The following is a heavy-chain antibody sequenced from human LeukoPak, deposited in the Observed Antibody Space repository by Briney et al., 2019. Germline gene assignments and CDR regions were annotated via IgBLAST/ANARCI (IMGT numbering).Heavy chain of an antibody. V-gene: IGHV3-23*01. Sequence: GGSLRLSCATSGLTASHNVNNAMSWVRHAPGKGLEWVSGITTSGSTYYADSVKGRFTISRENSNNTLYLHMDSLRAEDTAVYYCAKAPVWNYYYGLDVWGQGTAVTVSS. CDR3: AKAPVWNYYYGLDV. CDR1: GLTASHNVNNA. D-gene: IGHD2-21*01. CDR2: ITTSGST. J-gene: IGHJ6*02.